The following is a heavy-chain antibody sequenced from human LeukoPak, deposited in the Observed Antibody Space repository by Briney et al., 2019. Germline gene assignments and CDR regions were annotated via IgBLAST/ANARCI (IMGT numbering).Heavy chain of an antibody. D-gene: IGHD4-23*01. J-gene: IGHJ4*02. Sequence: SVTLSLTCTVSGVSINTYYWSWIRQPPGKGLEWIGYIYNSGRTNYNPSLKSRVTISVDTSKNQYSLKLSSVTAADTAVYYCARHNVNSHSVDFWGQGTLVIVS. V-gene: IGHV4-59*08. CDR1: GVSINTYY. CDR2: IYNSGRT. CDR3: ARHNVNSHSVDF.